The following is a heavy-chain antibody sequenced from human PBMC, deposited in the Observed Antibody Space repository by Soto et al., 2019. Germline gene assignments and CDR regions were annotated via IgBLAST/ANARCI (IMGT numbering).Heavy chain of an antibody. CDR1: GFTFSSYS. D-gene: IGHD3-22*01. CDR2: ISSSSSYI. J-gene: IGHJ2*01. Sequence: EVQLVESGGGLVKPGGSLRLSCAASGFTFSSYSMNWVRQAPGKGLEWVSSISSSSSYIYYADSVKGRFTISRDNAKNSLYLHMNSMRAEDTAVYHCARIRYYYDSSGYRSNWYFDLWGRGTLVTVSS. V-gene: IGHV3-21*01. CDR3: ARIRYYYDSSGYRSNWYFDL.